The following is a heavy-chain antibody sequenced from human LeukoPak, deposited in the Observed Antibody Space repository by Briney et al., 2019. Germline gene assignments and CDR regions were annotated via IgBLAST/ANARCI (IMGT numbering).Heavy chain of an antibody. V-gene: IGHV3-33*06. D-gene: IGHD3-3*01. CDR2: IWYDGSNK. J-gene: IGHJ4*02. CDR3: AKDLRSGPTPPYFDY. CDR1: GFTFSSYG. Sequence: PGGSLRLSCAASGFTFSSYGMHWVRQAPGKGLEWVAVIWYDGSNKYYADSVKGRFTISRDNSKNTLYLQMNSLRAEDTAVYYCAKDLRSGPTPPYFDYWGQGTLVTVSS.